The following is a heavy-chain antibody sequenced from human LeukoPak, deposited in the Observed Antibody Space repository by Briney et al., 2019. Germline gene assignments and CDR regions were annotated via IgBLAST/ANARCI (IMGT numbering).Heavy chain of an antibody. J-gene: IGHJ5*02. CDR2: INPNNGAT. Sequence: ASVKVSCKASGYTFTAYYIHWVRQAPGQGLEWVGWINPNNGATNYAQSFQGRVTMTRDTSISTSYMELSGLRSDGTGVYYCARGSGSLSWGQGTLVTVSS. D-gene: IGHD1-26*01. CDR1: GYTFTAYY. CDR3: ARGSGSLS. V-gene: IGHV1-2*02.